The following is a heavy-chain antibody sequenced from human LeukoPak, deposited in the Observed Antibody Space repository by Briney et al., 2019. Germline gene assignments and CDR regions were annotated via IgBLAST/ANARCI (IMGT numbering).Heavy chain of an antibody. CDR1: GYTFTSYD. J-gene: IGHJ6*02. V-gene: IGHV1-8*01. D-gene: IGHD1-26*01. Sequence: ASAKVSCKASGYTFTSYDINWVRQATGQGLEWMGWMNPNSGNTGYAQKFQGRVTMTRNTSISTAYMELSSLRSEDTAVYYCASGGASGSYFSYYYYYGMDVWGQGTTVTVSS. CDR3: ASGGASGSYFSYYYYYGMDV. CDR2: MNPNSGNT.